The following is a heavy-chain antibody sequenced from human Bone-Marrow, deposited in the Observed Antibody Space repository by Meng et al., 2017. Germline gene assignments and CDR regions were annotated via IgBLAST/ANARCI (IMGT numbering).Heavy chain of an antibody. CDR3: ARGRGTMPYWYFDL. J-gene: IGHJ2*01. Sequence: QGRLKQWGAGLLKPSETLSPPCAVYGGSLGGYYWSWIRQPPGKGLEWIGEINHSGSTNYNPSLKSRVTISVDTSKNQFSLKLSSVTAADTAVYYCARGRGTMPYWYFDLWGRGTLVTVSS. D-gene: IGHD2-2*01. CDR2: INHSGST. V-gene: IGHV4-34*01. CDR1: GGSLGGYY.